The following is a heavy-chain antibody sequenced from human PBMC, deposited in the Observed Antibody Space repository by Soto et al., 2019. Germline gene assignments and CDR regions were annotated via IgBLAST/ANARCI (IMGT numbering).Heavy chain of an antibody. Sequence: GGSLRLSCAASGFTFSNTAMAWVRQAPGKGLEWVSPINVDIGSTRYADSVRGRFTISRDNSKNTLFLEMNSLTAEDTAIYYCAKDAPDLNGWFYFDSWGQGTLVTVSS. J-gene: IGHJ4*02. V-gene: IGHV3-23*01. CDR3: AKDAPDLNGWFYFDS. D-gene: IGHD6-19*01. CDR1: GFTFSNTA. CDR2: INVDIGST.